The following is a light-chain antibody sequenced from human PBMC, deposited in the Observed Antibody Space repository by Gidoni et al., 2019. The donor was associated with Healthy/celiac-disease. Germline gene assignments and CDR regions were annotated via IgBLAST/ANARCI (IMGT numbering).Light chain of an antibody. V-gene: IGKV3-20*01. CDR1: QSVSSSY. CDR3: QQYGSSPQT. CDR2: GAS. J-gene: IGKJ1*01. Sequence: EIVLTQSPGTLSLSPGERATLSCRASQSVSSSYLAWYQQKPGQAPRLLIYGASSRATGIPDFTLTISRLEPEDFAVYYCQQYGSSPQTFXQXTKVEIK.